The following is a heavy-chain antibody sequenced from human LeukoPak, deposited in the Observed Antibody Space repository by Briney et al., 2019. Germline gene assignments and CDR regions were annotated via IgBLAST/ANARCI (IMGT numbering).Heavy chain of an antibody. V-gene: IGHV3-20*04. D-gene: IGHD2-15*01. Sequence: PGGSLRLSCAASGFTFDDYGMSWVRQAPGKGLEWVSGINWNGGSTGYADSVKGRFTISRDNAKNSLYLQMNSLRAEDTALYYCAGYPDYCSGGSCLSPRPFDIWGQGTMVTVSS. CDR2: INWNGGST. J-gene: IGHJ3*02. CDR3: AGYPDYCSGGSCLSPRPFDI. CDR1: GFTFDDYG.